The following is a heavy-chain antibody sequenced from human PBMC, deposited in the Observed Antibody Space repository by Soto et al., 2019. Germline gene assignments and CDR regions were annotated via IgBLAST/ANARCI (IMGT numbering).Heavy chain of an antibody. CDR3: ARATVTTPDEYFQH. D-gene: IGHD4-17*01. J-gene: IGHJ1*01. CDR2: IYYSGST. V-gene: IGHV4-59*01. CDR1: GGSISSYY. Sequence: SETLSLTCTVSGGSISSYYWSWIRQPPGKGLEWIGYIYYSGSTNYNPSLKSRVTISVDTSKNQFSLKLSSVTAADTAVYYCARATVTTPDEYFQHWGQGTLVTVSS.